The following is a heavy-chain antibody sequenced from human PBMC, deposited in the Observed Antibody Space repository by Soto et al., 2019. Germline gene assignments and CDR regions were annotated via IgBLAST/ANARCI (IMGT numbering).Heavy chain of an antibody. Sequence: RSLTFSVSGASIGSYYWSWIRQPAGKGLEWSGRSITTGSTSYNPSLKSRVTMSIDTSKNQFSLNLRSVTAADTAVYYCARGQGYHPRVFEPWGQGTRFTVSS. CDR1: GASIGSYY. V-gene: IGHV4-4*07. CDR3: ARGQGYHPRVFEP. J-gene: IGHJ5*02. CDR2: SITTGST. D-gene: IGHD2-2*01.